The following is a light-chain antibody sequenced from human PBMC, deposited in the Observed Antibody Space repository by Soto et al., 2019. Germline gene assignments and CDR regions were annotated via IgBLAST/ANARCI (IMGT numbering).Light chain of an antibody. CDR1: SSDVGGYNY. Sequence: QSALTQPASVSGSPGQSITISCTGTSSDVGGYNYVSWYQQHPGKAPKLMIYDVSNRPSGVSNRFSGSKSGNTASLTISGLQAEDEADYYRSSYTSSSTLVVFDGGTKLTVL. CDR3: SSYTSSSTLVV. J-gene: IGLJ2*01. V-gene: IGLV2-14*01. CDR2: DVS.